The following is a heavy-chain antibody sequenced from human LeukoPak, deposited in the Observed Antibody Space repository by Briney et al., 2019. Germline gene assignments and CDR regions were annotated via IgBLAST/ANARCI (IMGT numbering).Heavy chain of an antibody. CDR2: IYTSGST. Sequence: SETLSLTCTVSGGSISSYYWSWIRQPAGKGLDWIGRIYTSGSTNYNPSLKSRVTMSVDTSKNQFSLKLSSVTAADTAVYYCARWSGKGFDYWGQGTLVTVSS. J-gene: IGHJ4*02. CDR1: GGSISSYY. V-gene: IGHV4-4*07. CDR3: ARWSGKGFDY. D-gene: IGHD3-10*01.